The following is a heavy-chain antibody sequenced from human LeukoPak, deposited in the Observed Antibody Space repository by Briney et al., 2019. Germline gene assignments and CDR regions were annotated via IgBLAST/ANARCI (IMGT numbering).Heavy chain of an antibody. CDR2: MNPNSGNT. J-gene: IGHJ4*02. Sequence: ASVKVSCKASGYTFTSYDINWVRQATGQGLEWMGWMNPNSGNTGYAQKFQGRVTITADESTSTAYMELSSLRSEDTAVYYCARDNGFDYYGSGSYFGWGQGTLVTVSS. CDR1: GYTFTSYD. CDR3: ARDNGFDYYGSGSYFG. V-gene: IGHV1-8*01. D-gene: IGHD3-10*01.